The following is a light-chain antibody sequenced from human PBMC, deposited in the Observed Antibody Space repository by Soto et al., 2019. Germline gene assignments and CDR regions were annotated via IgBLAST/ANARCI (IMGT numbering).Light chain of an antibody. CDR2: NVN. CDR1: SRDVGGYNF. J-gene: IGLJ2*01. Sequence: QPVLTQPRSVSGSPGQSVTISCTGTSRDVGGYNFVSWYQQHPGKAPRLMIYNVNKRPSGVPDRFSGSKSGITASLSISGLQAEDEADYYCCSYAGTYTMIFGGATKLTVL. CDR3: CSYAGTYTMI. V-gene: IGLV2-11*01.